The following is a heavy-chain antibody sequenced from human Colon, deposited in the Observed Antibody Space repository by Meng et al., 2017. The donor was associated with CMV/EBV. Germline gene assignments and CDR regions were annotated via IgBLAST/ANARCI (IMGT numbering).Heavy chain of an antibody. J-gene: IGHJ5*02. D-gene: IGHD1-26*01. CDR3: TRVEWELRGGWFDP. V-gene: IGHV3-73*01. CDR1: GFTFSGSA. CDR2: IRSKADTYAT. Sequence: GFTFSGSAVNWVRQASGKGLEWVGRIRSKADTYATAYAASMKGRFTISRDDSKNTAYLQMNSLKTEDTAVYYCTRVEWELRGGWFDPWGQGTLVTVSS.